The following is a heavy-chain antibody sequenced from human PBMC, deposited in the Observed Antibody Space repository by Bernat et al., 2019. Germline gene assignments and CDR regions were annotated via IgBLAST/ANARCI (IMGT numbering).Heavy chain of an antibody. J-gene: IGHJ4*02. CDR1: GYTFTGYY. V-gene: IGHV1-2*02. Sequence: QVQLVQSGAEVKKPGASVKVSCKASGYTFTGYYMHWVRQAPGQGPEWMGWINPNSGGTNYAQKFQGRVTMTRDTSISTAYMELSRLRSDDTAVYYCARDGSIARLVARWELPYIDYWGQGTLVTVSS. D-gene: IGHD1-26*01. CDR2: INPNSGGT. CDR3: ARDGSIARLVARWELPYIDY.